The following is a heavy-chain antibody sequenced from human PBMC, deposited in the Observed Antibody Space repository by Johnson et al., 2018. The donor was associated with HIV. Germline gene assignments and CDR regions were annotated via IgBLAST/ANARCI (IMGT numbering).Heavy chain of an antibody. CDR2: IKSKTDGGTT. D-gene: IGHD1-26*01. V-gene: IGHV3-15*01. CDR3: AKDRGSYYFYAFDI. CDR1: GFTFSNAW. Sequence: EVQLVESGGGLVKPGGSLRLSCAASGFTFSNAWMSWVRQAPGKGLEWVGRIKSKTDGGTTDYAAPVKGRFTISRDDSKNTLYLQMNSLRAEDTAVYYCAKDRGSYYFYAFDIWGQGTMVTVSS. J-gene: IGHJ3*02.